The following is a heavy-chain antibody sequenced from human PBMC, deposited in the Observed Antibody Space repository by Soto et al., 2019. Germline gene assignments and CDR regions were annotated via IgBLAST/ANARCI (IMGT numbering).Heavy chain of an antibody. CDR3: ASEEAGAFDI. V-gene: IGHV4-31*03. J-gene: IGHJ3*02. Sequence: QVQLQESGPGLVKPSQTLSLTCTVSGVSMSSGGYYWTWIRQHPGNGLEWIGYTYYSGSTYYNPSLKSRLTISVDTSKNQFSLRLSSVTAADTAVYYGASEEAGAFDIWGRGTMVTVSS. CDR1: GVSMSSGGYY. CDR2: TYYSGST. D-gene: IGHD3-10*01.